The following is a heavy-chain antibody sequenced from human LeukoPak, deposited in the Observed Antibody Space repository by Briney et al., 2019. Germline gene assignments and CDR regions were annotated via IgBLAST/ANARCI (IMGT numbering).Heavy chain of an antibody. V-gene: IGHV3-53*01. CDR3: ASLSLGHY. CDR2: IYSGGST. Sequence: GGSLRLSCAASGFTVSNNYMSWVRQAPGKGLEWVSVIYSGGSTYYADSVKGRFTISRDTSKNTLSLQMNSLRAEDTAVYYCASLSLGHYWGQGTLVTVSS. J-gene: IGHJ4*02. CDR1: GFTVSNNY. D-gene: IGHD6-6*01.